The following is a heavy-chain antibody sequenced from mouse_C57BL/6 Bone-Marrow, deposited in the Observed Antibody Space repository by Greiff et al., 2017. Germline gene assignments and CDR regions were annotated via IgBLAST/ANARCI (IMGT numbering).Heavy chain of an antibody. CDR1: GFTFSDFY. J-gene: IGHJ2*01. V-gene: IGHV7-1*01. CDR3: ARDLGRWYFYF. D-gene: IGHD1-1*02. CDR2: SRNKANDYTT. Sequence: EVKLVESGGGLVQSGRSLRLSCATSGFTFSDFYMGWVRQAPGKGLEWIAASRNKANDYTTEYSASVKGRVIVSRDTSQSILYLQMNALRSEDTAIYYCARDLGRWYFYFWGRGTTLTVSA.